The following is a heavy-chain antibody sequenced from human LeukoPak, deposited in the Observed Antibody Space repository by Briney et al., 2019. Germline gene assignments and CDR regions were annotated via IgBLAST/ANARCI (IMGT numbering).Heavy chain of an antibody. CDR2: INPNSGGT. J-gene: IGHJ4*02. CDR3: ARDLRGRGTVAAIVQGGVDY. V-gene: IGHV1-2*02. CDR1: GYTFTGYY. Sequence: ASVKVSCKASGYTFTGYYMHWVRQAPGQGLEWMGWINPNSGGTNYAQKFQGRVTMTRDTSISTAYMELSRLRSDDTAVYYCARDLRGRGTVAAIVQGGVDYWGQGTLVTVSS. D-gene: IGHD2-15*01.